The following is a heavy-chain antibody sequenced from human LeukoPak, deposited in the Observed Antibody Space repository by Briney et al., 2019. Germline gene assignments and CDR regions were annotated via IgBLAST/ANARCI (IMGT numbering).Heavy chain of an antibody. CDR2: INHSGST. V-gene: IGHV4-34*01. CDR1: GGSFSGYY. J-gene: IGHJ4*02. D-gene: IGHD3-22*01. CDR3: AREGVDYYDSSGSGGDFDY. Sequence: PSETLSLTCAVYGGSFSGYYWSWIRQPPGKGLEWIGEINHSGSTNYNPSLKSRVTISVDTSKNQFSLKLSSVTAADTAVYYCAREGVDYYDSSGSGGDFDYWGQGTLVTVSS.